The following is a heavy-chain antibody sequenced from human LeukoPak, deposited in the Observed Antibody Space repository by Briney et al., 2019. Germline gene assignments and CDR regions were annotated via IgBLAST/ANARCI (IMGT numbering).Heavy chain of an antibody. V-gene: IGHV3-21*01. D-gene: IGHD5-18*01. CDR2: ISSSSSYI. CDR1: GFTFSSYS. Sequence: GGSLRLSCAASGFTFSSYSMNWVRRAPGKGLEWVSSISSSSSYIYYADSVKGRFTTSRDNAKNSLYLQMNSLRAEDTAVYYCARDLYSYGFPAYYYYYGMDVWGQGTTVTVSS. J-gene: IGHJ6*02. CDR3: ARDLYSYGFPAYYYYYGMDV.